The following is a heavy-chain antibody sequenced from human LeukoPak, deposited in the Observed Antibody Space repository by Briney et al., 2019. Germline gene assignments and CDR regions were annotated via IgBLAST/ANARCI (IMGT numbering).Heavy chain of an antibody. CDR1: GFTFRSYW. CDR3: TRGHGGATTDY. Sequence: GGSLRLSCAASGFTFRSYWMHWVRHAPGQGLVWVSRINSDGSCTNYADSVKGRFTISRDNAKNTVYLQMNSLRAEDTAVYYCTRGHGGATTDYWGQGTLVTVSS. J-gene: IGHJ4*02. D-gene: IGHD1-26*01. V-gene: IGHV3-74*01. CDR2: INSDGSCT.